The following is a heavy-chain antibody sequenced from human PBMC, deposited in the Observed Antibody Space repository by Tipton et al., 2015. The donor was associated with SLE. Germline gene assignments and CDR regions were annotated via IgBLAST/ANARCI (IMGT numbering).Heavy chain of an antibody. Sequence: SLRLSCAASGFTFSTYGMHWVRQAPGKGLEWVAVISYDGNNKYSADSVRGRFTISRDNAKNTVYLQMNSLRAEDTAVYYCAREAMTFDYWGQGTLVTVSS. D-gene: IGHD2/OR15-2a*01. J-gene: IGHJ4*02. CDR3: AREAMTFDY. CDR2: ISYDGNNK. CDR1: GFTFSTYG. V-gene: IGHV3-33*08.